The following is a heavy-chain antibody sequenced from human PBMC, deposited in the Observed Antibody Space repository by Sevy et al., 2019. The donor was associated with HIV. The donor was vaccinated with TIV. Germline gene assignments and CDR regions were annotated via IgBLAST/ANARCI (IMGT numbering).Heavy chain of an antibody. J-gene: IGHJ5*02. D-gene: IGHD3-22*01. CDR3: ARQATNPYYYDSSGHGNWFDP. CDR2: ISAYNGNT. V-gene: IGHV1-18*04. CDR1: GYTFTSYG. Sequence: ASVKVSCKASGYTFTSYGSSWVRQAPGQGLEWMGWISAYNGNTNYPQKLQGRVTMTTDTSTSTAYMELRSLRSDDTAVYYCARQATNPYYYDSSGHGNWFDPWGQGTLVTVSS.